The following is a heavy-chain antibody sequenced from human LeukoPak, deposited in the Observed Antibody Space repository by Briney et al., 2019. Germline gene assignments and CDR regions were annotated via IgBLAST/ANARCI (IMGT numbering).Heavy chain of an antibody. CDR3: AVIDSNGCQVGLDY. CDR2: INQDGSVK. D-gene: IGHD6-19*01. J-gene: IGHJ4*02. V-gene: IGHV3-7*01. CDR1: AFSFRTYW. Sequence: GGSLRLSCVASAFSFRTYWMNWVRQAPGKGLEWVANINQDGSVKHYLDSVKGRFTISRANAKNSLYLQMNSLRADDTAVYYCAVIDSNGCQVGLDYWGQGTQVTVSS.